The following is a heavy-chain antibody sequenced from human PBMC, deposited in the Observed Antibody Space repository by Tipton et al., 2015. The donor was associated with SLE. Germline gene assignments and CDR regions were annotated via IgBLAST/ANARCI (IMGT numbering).Heavy chain of an antibody. J-gene: IGHJ3*02. Sequence: TLSLTCAVSGGSISSSDWWSWVRQSPGKGLEWIGEVFHDGRTNYNPSLKSRVTFLVDTSKNHFSLKLSSVTAADTAVYYCARGGWGVVDDAFDIWGQGTMVTVSS. CDR3: ARGGWGVVDDAFDI. CDR2: VFHDGRT. D-gene: IGHD6-19*01. V-gene: IGHV4-4*02. CDR1: GGSISSSDW.